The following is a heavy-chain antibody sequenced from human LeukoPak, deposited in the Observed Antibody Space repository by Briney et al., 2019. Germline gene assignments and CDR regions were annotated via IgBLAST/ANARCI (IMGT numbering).Heavy chain of an antibody. D-gene: IGHD6-19*01. CDR3: ARRKQWLYFDY. CDR1: GYTFTGYY. Sequence: VASVTVSCKASGYTFTGYYMHWVRQAPGQGLEWMGWINPNSGGTNYAQKFQGRVTMTRDTSISTAYMELSRLRSDDTAVYYCARRKQWLYFDYWGQGTLVTVSS. CDR2: INPNSGGT. V-gene: IGHV1-2*02. J-gene: IGHJ4*02.